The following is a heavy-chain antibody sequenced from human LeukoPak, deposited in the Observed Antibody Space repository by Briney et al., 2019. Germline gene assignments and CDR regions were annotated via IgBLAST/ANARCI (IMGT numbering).Heavy chain of an antibody. CDR2: IYPGDSDT. CDR3: ARSSYDSTGSSVARFAFDI. J-gene: IGHJ3*02. D-gene: IGHD3-22*01. V-gene: IGHV5-51*01. CDR1: GSFTTSYW. Sequence: GESLKSSCQGSGSFTTSYWMFYLRQMPGKGLEWMGIIYPGDSDTRYSPSFQGQVTISADKSISTAYLQWSSLMASVTVMYYRARSSYDSTGSSVARFAFDIWGQGTMVTVSS.